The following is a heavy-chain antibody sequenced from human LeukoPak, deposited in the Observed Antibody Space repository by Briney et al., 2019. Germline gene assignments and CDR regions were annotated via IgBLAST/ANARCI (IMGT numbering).Heavy chain of an antibody. Sequence: GASVKVSCKASGYTFTGYYMHWVRQAPGQGLEWMGWINPNSGGTNYAQKFQGRVTMTRDTSISTAYMELSRLRSDDTAVYYCARLRVYCTNGVCKNGYYFDYWGQGTLVTVSS. J-gene: IGHJ4*02. V-gene: IGHV1-2*02. CDR3: ARLRVYCTNGVCKNGYYFDY. CDR2: INPNSGGT. D-gene: IGHD2-8*01. CDR1: GYTFTGYY.